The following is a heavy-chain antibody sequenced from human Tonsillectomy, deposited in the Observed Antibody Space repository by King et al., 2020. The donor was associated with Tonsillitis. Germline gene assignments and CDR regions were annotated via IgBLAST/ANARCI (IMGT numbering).Heavy chain of an antibody. CDR1: GYTFTSYD. D-gene: IGHD4-11*01. J-gene: IGHJ6*02. CDR3: ARGDPDDYSNLSVNLYYYYYGMDV. Sequence: QLVQSGAEVKKPGASVKVSCKASGYTFTSYDINWVRQATGQGLEWMGWMNPNSGNTGYAQKFQGRVTMTRNTSISPAYMELSRLRSEDTAVYYCARGDPDDYSNLSVNLYYYYYGMDVWGQGTTVTVSS. V-gene: IGHV1-8*01. CDR2: MNPNSGNT.